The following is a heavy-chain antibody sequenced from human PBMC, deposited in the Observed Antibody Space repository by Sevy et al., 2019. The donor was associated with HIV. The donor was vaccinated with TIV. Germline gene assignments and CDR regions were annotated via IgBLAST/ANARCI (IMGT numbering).Heavy chain of an antibody. D-gene: IGHD5-18*01. Sequence: GGSLRLSCAASGFTFSSYAMSWVRQAPGKGLEWVSSLSGSGRSTYYADSVKGRFTISRDNSKNTLYLQMNSLRAEDTAVYYCARERGYSYGYFDFWGQGTLVTVSS. CDR3: ARERGYSYGYFDF. CDR1: GFTFSSYA. V-gene: IGHV3-23*01. J-gene: IGHJ4*02. CDR2: LSGSGRST.